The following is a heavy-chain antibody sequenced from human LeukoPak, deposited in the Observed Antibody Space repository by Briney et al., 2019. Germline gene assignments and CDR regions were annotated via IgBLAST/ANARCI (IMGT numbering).Heavy chain of an antibody. V-gene: IGHV4-4*07. CDR1: GGSISSYY. J-gene: IGHJ6*02. CDR3: ARERISDGKMDV. D-gene: IGHD1-14*01. CDR2: IYTSGST. Sequence: PSETMSLTCTVSGGSISSYYWSWIRQPAGKGLEWIGRIYTSGSTNYNPSLKSRVTMSVDTSKNRFSLKLSSVTAADTAVYCCARERISDGKMDVWGQGTTVTVSS.